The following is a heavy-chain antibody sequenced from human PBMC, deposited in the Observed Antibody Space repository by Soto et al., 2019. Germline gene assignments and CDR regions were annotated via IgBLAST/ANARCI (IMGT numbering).Heavy chain of an antibody. D-gene: IGHD2-15*01. CDR3: ARPRCSGGSRYLDY. V-gene: IGHV4-31*03. Sequence: SETLSLTCTVSGGSISSGGYYWSWIRQHPGKDLEWIGYIYYSGSTYYNPSLKSRVTISVDTSKNQFSLKLSSVTAADTAVYYCARPRCSGGSRYLDYWGQGTLVTVSS. CDR1: GGSISSGGYY. CDR2: IYYSGST. J-gene: IGHJ4*02.